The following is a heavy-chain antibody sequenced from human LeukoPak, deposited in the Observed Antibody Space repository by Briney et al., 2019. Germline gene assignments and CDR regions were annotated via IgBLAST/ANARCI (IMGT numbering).Heavy chain of an antibody. J-gene: IGHJ6*02. CDR1: GGSISSYY. Sequence: SETLSLTCTVAGGSISSYYWSWIRQPPGKGLEWIGFVDFSGSTNYNPSLKSRVTISVDTSKNQFSLKLSSVTAADPAVYYCARYKVGYGDVRNGMDVWGQGTTVTVSS. CDR2: VDFSGST. CDR3: ARYKVGYGDVRNGMDV. D-gene: IGHD4-17*01. V-gene: IGHV4-59*01.